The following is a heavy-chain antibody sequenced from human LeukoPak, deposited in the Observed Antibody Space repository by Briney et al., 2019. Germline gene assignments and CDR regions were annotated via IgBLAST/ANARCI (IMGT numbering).Heavy chain of an antibody. J-gene: IGHJ4*02. D-gene: IGHD3-16*01. CDR3: ARDSYDYVMVD. CDR2: INSDGSSA. Sequence: HPGGSLRLSCAASGFTFSSYWLHWVRQAPGKGLVWVSRINSDGSSASYADSVKGRFTISRDNAKNTLYLQMNSLRAEDTAVYYCARDSYDYVMVDWGQGTLVTVSS. CDR1: GFTFSSYW. V-gene: IGHV3-74*01.